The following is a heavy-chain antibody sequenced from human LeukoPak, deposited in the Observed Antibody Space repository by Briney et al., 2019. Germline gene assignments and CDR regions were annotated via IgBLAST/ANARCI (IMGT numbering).Heavy chain of an antibody. CDR2: INHSGST. J-gene: IGHJ3*02. CDR3: ARERGYCSSTSCYRPPAFDI. CDR1: GGSFSGYY. Sequence: PSETLSLTCAVYGGSFSGYYWSWIRQPPGKGLEWIGEINHSGSTNYNPSLKSRVTISVDTSKNQFSLKLSSVTAADTAVHYCARERGYCSSTSCYRPPAFDIWGQGTMVTVSS. V-gene: IGHV4-34*01. D-gene: IGHD2-2*02.